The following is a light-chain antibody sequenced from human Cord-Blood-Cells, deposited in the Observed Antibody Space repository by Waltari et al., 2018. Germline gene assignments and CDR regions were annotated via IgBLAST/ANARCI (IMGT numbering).Light chain of an antibody. CDR3: QQYGSSLYT. CDR2: GAS. CDR1: QSVSSSY. J-gene: IGKJ2*01. V-gene: IGKV3-20*01. Sequence: EIVLTQSPGTLSLSPGDRATLSCRASQSVSSSYLAWYQQKPGQAPRLLIYGASSRATGIPDRFSGSGSGTDFTLTISRLEPEDFAVYYCQQYGSSLYTFGQGTKLGIK.